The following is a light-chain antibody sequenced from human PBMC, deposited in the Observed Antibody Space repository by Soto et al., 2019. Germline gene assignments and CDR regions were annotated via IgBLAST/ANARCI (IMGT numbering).Light chain of an antibody. CDR2: EVS. CDR3: MQAIDIPWT. Sequence: ILISQTPLSLSIIPGQSAATSSKSRQILLHSDAKTSCYWYVQKAGQAPQPLIYEVSNRFSGVPARFSGSASRTDFTLKISRVEADDVGIYYCMQAIDIPWTFGQGTKVDIK. V-gene: IGKV2-29*03. CDR1: QILLHSDAKTS. J-gene: IGKJ1*01.